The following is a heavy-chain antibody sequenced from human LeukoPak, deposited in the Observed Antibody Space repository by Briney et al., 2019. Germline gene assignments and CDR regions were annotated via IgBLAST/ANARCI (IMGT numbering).Heavy chain of an antibody. Sequence: GGSLRLSCAASGFTFSSYAMSWVRQAPGKGLEWVSAISGSGGSTYYADSVKGRFTISRDNSKNTLYLQMNSLRAEDTAVYYCGKAIVGAQRYYFDYWGQGTLVTVSS. D-gene: IGHD1-26*01. CDR3: GKAIVGAQRYYFDY. CDR1: GFTFSSYA. V-gene: IGHV3-23*01. CDR2: ISGSGGST. J-gene: IGHJ4*02.